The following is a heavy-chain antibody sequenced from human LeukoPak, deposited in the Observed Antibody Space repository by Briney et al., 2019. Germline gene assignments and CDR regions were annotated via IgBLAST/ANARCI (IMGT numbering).Heavy chain of an antibody. CDR3: ARDGGEI. V-gene: IGHV1-2*02. D-gene: IGHD5-24*01. Sequence: ASVKVSCKASGYTFTGFYIHWLRQAPGQGLQWMGWINPKSGDTNYAQKFQGRVTMTRDTSISAAYVELRSLRSDDTAVYYCARDGGEIWGQGTLVTVSS. CDR1: GYTFTGFY. J-gene: IGHJ4*02. CDR2: INPKSGDT.